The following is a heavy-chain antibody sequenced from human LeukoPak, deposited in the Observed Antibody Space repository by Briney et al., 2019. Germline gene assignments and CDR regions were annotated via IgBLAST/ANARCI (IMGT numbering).Heavy chain of an antibody. Sequence: ASETLSLTCAVYGGSFSGYYWSWIRQPPGKGLEWIGEINHSGSTNYSPSLKSRVTISVDTSKNQFSLKLSSVTAADTAVYYCATRLGRELPPYYWGQGTLVTVSS. CDR3: ATRLGRELPPYY. CDR2: INHSGST. J-gene: IGHJ4*02. V-gene: IGHV4-34*01. CDR1: GGSFSGYY. D-gene: IGHD1-26*01.